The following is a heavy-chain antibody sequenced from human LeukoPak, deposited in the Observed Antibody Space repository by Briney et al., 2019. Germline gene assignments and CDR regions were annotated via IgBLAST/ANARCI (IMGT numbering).Heavy chain of an antibody. CDR1: GFTFSKYW. J-gene: IGHJ4*02. Sequence: PGGSLRLSCAASGFTFSKYWMLWVRQAPGKGLESVSRINTDGTVTTYAHSVKGRFTVSRDNADNTMFLQMNSVRDEDTAVYYCATKQWLAPPPDSWGQGTPVTVSS. V-gene: IGHV3-74*01. CDR3: ATKQWLAPPPDS. CDR2: INTDGTVT. D-gene: IGHD6-19*01.